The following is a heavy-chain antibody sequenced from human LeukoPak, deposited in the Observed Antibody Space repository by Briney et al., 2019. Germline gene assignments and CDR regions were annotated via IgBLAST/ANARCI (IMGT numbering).Heavy chain of an antibody. CDR1: GFTFDDYA. CDR2: ISYGGSNK. V-gene: IGHV3-30*03. CDR3: ARDRRQQLENWFDP. J-gene: IGHJ5*02. D-gene: IGHD6-13*01. Sequence: GGSLRLSCAASGFTFDDYAMHWVRQAPGKGLEWVAVISYGGSNKYYADSVKGRFTISRDNSKNTLYLQMNSLRSEDTAVYYCARDRRQQLENWFDPWGQGTLVTVSS.